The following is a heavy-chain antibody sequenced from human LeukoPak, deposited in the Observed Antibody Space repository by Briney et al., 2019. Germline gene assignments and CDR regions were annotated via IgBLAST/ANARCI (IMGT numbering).Heavy chain of an antibody. CDR2: VYYSGSS. Sequence: PSETLSLTCTVSNGSISSYYWSWIRQPPGKGLEWIGYVYYSGSSNYNPSLKSRVTISVDTSKNQFSLKLSSVTAADTAVYYCARWGVVITAWWGQGTLVTVSS. V-gene: IGHV4-59*08. D-gene: IGHD3-22*01. J-gene: IGHJ4*02. CDR3: ARWGVVITAW. CDR1: NGSISSYY.